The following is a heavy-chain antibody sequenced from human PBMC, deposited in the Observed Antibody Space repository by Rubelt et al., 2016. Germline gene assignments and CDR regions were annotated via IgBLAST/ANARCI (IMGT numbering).Heavy chain of an antibody. J-gene: IGHJ4*02. V-gene: IGHV4-39*07. D-gene: IGHD5-18*01. Sequence: QLQLQESGPGLVKPSETLSLTCTVSGGSISSSSYYWGWIRQPPGKGLEWIGSIYYSGSTYYNPSLKSRVTISVDTSKNQFSLKLSSVTAADTAVYYCARRGYSYGYYVDYWGQGTLVTVSS. CDR3: ARRGYSYGYYVDY. CDR1: GGSISSSSYY. CDR2: IYYSGST.